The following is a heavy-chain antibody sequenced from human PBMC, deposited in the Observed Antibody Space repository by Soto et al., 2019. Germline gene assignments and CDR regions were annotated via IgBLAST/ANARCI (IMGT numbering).Heavy chain of an antibody. CDR3: SRSLDY. J-gene: IGHJ4*02. V-gene: IGHV3-7*01. Sequence: TGGSLRLSCAASGFTFSTYWMDWVRQAPGKGLEWVANINQDGSEKNYVGSVKGRFTISRDNAKNSLYLQMSSLTAEDSALYYCSRSLDYWGQGTLVTVSS. CDR2: INQDGSEK. CDR1: GFTFSTYW.